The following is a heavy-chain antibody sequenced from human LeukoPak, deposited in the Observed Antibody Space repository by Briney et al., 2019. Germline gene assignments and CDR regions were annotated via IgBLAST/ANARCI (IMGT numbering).Heavy chain of an antibody. CDR3: ARADSSGWIFDY. J-gene: IGHJ4*02. Sequence: PSETLSLTCTVSGGSISSYYWSWIRQPPGKGLEWIGYIYYSGSTNYNPSLKSRVTISVDTSKNQFSLKLSSVTAADTAVYYCARADSSGWIFDYWGQGTLDTVSS. V-gene: IGHV4-59*01. CDR1: GGSISSYY. CDR2: IYYSGST. D-gene: IGHD6-19*01.